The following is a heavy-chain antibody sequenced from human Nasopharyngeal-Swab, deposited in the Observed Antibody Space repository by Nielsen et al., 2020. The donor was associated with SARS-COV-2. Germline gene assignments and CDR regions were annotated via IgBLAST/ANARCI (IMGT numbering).Heavy chain of an antibody. J-gene: IGHJ6*03. Sequence: SLKISCAASGFTFSSYGMHWVRQAPGKGLEWVAVIWYDGSNKYYADSVKGRFTISRDNSKNTLYLQMNSLRAEDTAVYYCARDQGYMDVWGKGTTVTVSS. V-gene: IGHV3-33*01. CDR1: GFTFSSYG. CDR3: ARDQGYMDV. CDR2: IWYDGSNK.